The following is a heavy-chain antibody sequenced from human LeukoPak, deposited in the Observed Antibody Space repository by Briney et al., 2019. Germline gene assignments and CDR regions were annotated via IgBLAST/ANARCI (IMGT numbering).Heavy chain of an antibody. CDR2: INQDGSQT. D-gene: IGHD1-7*01. J-gene: IGHJ6*03. CDR1: GFTFTTYG. V-gene: IGHV3-7*01. Sequence: GGSLRVSCAASGFTFTTYGVSWVRQAPGQGLEWVANINQDGSQTYYVDSVKGRFTMSRDNAKNSLYLQMNSLRADDTAVYYCARTNSQACDYYYMDVWGKGTTVTVSS. CDR3: ARTNSQACDYYYMDV.